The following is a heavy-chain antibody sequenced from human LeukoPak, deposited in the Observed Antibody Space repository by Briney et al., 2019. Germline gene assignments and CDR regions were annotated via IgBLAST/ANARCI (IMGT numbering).Heavy chain of an antibody. D-gene: IGHD4-17*01. V-gene: IGHV3-23*01. CDR2: INAGGGST. CDR1: GFTFSSYA. J-gene: IGHJ4*02. Sequence: GGSLRLSCAASGFTFSSYAMSWVRQAPGKGLEWVSTINAGGGSTFYADSVKGRFTISRDNSKNTLYLQMNSLRAEDTAVYYCAKFLRTVTTYFDYWGQGTLVTVSS. CDR3: AKFLRTVTTYFDY.